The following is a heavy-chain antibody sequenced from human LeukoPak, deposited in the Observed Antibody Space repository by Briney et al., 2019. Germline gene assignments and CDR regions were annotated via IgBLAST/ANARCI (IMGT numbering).Heavy chain of an antibody. Sequence: PGGSLRLSCAASGFSFNSYAMSWVRQAPGKGLEWVSAISASGGSANIADSVKGRFTISRDNARNTLYLQMNSLRAEDTAVYYCARVSLNSLNWFDPWGQGTLVTVSS. D-gene: IGHD4-23*01. CDR1: GFSFNSYA. CDR2: ISASGGSA. V-gene: IGHV3-23*01. J-gene: IGHJ5*02. CDR3: ARVSLNSLNWFDP.